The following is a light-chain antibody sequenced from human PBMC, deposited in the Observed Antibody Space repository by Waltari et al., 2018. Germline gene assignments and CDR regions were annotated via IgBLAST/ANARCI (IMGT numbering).Light chain of an antibody. J-gene: IGLJ3*02. CDR1: SSHIGLDT. CDR3: ASWDGRLNGVV. V-gene: IGLV1-44*01. CDR2: TTD. Sequence: QSVLTQPPSASGTPGQRVTISCSGSSSHIGLDTVNWYQQFPGAAPTLLIHTTDQRPSGVPDRFSGSKSGTSASLAISGLQSEDEADYFCASWDGRLNGVVFGGGTKLTVL.